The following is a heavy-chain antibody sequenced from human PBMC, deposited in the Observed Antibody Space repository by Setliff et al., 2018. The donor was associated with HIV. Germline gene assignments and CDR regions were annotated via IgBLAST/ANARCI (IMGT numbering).Heavy chain of an antibody. Sequence: PSETLSLTCTVSGGSISSGSYYWNWIRQPAGKGLEWIGRIYTSGSTNYNPSLKSRVTVSVDTSKNQISLKLSSVTAADTAVYYCARIFGDQGYYYGMDVWGQGTTVTVSS. D-gene: IGHD3-3*01. J-gene: IGHJ6*02. CDR2: IYTSGST. CDR1: GGSISSGSYY. CDR3: ARIFGDQGYYYGMDV. V-gene: IGHV4-61*02.